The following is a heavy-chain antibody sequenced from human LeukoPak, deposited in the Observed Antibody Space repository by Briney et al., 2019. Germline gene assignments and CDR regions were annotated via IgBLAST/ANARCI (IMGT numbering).Heavy chain of an antibody. J-gene: IGHJ4*02. CDR3: ARDYGSRPLDY. D-gene: IGHD3-10*01. Sequence: SETLSLTCAVYGGSFSGYYWSWIRQPLGKGLEWIGEINHSGSTNYNPSLKSRVTISVDTSKNQFSLKLSSVTAADTAVYYCARDYGSRPLDYWGQGTLVTVSS. CDR1: GGSFSGYY. CDR2: INHSGST. V-gene: IGHV4-34*01.